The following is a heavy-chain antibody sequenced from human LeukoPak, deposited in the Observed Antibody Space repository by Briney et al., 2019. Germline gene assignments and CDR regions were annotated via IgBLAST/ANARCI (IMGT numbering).Heavy chain of an antibody. V-gene: IGHV3-33*01. Sequence: PGRSLRGACAAAGFTFSSDGMHWVRQAPGKGLEWVAVIWYDGSNKYYADSVKGRFTISRDNSKNTLYLQMNSLRAEDTAVYYCARGRPYYDSNRGDWFDPWGQGNLVTVSS. CDR2: IWYDGSNK. CDR1: GFTFSSDG. CDR3: ARGRPYYDSNRGDWFDP. D-gene: IGHD3-3*01. J-gene: IGHJ5*02.